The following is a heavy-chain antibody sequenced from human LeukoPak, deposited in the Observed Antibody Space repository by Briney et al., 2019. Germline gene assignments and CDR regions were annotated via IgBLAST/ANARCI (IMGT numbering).Heavy chain of an antibody. J-gene: IGHJ6*02. CDR2: INHSGST. CDR1: GGSFSGYY. D-gene: IGHD2-15*01. CDR3: ARAPIVVVVAASSQGRGMDV. V-gene: IGHV4-34*01. Sequence: SETLSLTCAVYGGSFSGYYWSWIRQPPGEGLEWIGEINHSGSTNYNPSLKSRVTISVDTSKNQFSLKLSSVTAANTAVYYCARAPIVVVVAASSQGRGMDVWGQGTTVTVSS.